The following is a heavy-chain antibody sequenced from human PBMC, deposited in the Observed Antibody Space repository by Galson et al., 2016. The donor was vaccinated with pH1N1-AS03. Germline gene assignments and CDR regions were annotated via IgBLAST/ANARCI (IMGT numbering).Heavy chain of an antibody. CDR3: AHGYYDNRADWFDP. D-gene: IGHD3-22*01. V-gene: IGHV2-5*02. CDR1: GFSLSTSGVG. CDR2: ISWDDDK. Sequence: PALVKPTQTLTLTCTFSGFSLSTSGVGVGWIRQPPGKALEWLALISWDDDKRYSPSLKSRLTITKDTSKNQVVLTMTNMDLVDTATYYRAHGYYDNRADWFDPWGQGTLVTVSS. J-gene: IGHJ5*02.